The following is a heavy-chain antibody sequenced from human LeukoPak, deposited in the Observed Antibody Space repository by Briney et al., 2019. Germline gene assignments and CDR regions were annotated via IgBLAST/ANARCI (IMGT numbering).Heavy chain of an antibody. J-gene: IGHJ4*02. CDR1: GYTFTGYY. CDR3: ARGGYYDSSGHYGY. V-gene: IGHV1-2*06. Sequence: GASVRVSCKASGYTFTGYYMHWVRQAPGQGLEWMGRINPNSGGTNYAQKFQGRVTMTRETSISTAYMELSRLRSDDTAVYYCARGGYYDSSGHYGYWGQGTLVTVSS. D-gene: IGHD3-22*01. CDR2: INPNSGGT.